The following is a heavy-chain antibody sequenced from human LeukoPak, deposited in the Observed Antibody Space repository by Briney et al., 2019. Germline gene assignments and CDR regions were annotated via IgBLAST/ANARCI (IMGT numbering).Heavy chain of an antibody. CDR1: GFTFSSYG. J-gene: IGHJ4*02. V-gene: IGHV3-30*18. D-gene: IGHD3-10*02. CDR3: ANLGTMSSDY. CDR2: ISYDGSNK. Sequence: PGGSLRLSCAASGFTFSSYGMHWVRQAPGKGLEWVAVISYDGSNKYYADSVKGRFTISRDNSKNTLYLQMNSLRAEDTAVYYCANLGTMSSDYWGQGTLVTAPS.